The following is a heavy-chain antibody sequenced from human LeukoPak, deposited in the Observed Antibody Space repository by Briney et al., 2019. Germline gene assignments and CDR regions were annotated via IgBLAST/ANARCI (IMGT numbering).Heavy chain of an antibody. CDR3: ARDISSSPRGLDY. CDR2: INPNDGTT. V-gene: IGHV1-46*01. D-gene: IGHD6-6*01. J-gene: IGHJ4*02. CDR1: EYTFTSYY. Sequence: ASVKVSCKASEYTFTSYYIHWVRQAPGQGLEWMGIINPNDGTTNYAQKFQGSVTMTRDTPKNTVYMELSSLRSEDTAIYYCARDISSSPRGLDYWGQGTLVTVSS.